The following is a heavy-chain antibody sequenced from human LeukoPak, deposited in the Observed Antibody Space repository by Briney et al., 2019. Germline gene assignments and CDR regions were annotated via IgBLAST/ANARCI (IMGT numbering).Heavy chain of an antibody. D-gene: IGHD2-21*01. CDR1: GGSISSYY. Sequence: SENLSLTCSVSGGSISSYYWSWIRQPPGEGLEWIGYIYYSGSTNYKPSLKSRVTISVDTSKNQLSLKLSSVTAADTAVYYCARQKPGNYAFDIWGQGTMVTVSS. CDR3: ARQKPGNYAFDI. J-gene: IGHJ3*02. V-gene: IGHV4-59*08. CDR2: IYYSGST.